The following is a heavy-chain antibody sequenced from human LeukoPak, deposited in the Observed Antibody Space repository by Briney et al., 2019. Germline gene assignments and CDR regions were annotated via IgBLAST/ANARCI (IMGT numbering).Heavy chain of an antibody. Sequence: GGSLRLSCAASGFTFSSYAMSWVRQAPGKGREWVSAISGSGGSTYYADSVKGRFTISRDNSKNTLYLQMNSLRAEDTAVYYCASLWFGELARFYWGQGTLVTVSP. V-gene: IGHV3-23*01. CDR2: ISGSGGST. D-gene: IGHD3-10*01. J-gene: IGHJ4*02. CDR3: ASLWFGELARFY. CDR1: GFTFSSYA.